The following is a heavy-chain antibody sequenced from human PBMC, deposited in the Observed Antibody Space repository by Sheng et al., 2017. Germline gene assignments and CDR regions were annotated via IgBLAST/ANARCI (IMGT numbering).Heavy chain of an antibody. V-gene: IGHV4-34*01. CDR1: GGSFSGYY. CDR2: INHSGST. Sequence: QVQLQQWGAGLLKPSETLSLTCAVYGGSFSGYYWSWIRQPPGKGLEWIGEINHSGSTNYNPSLKSRVTISVDTSKNQFSLKLSSVTAADTAVYYCARSPKRGYSYGRTTTDYFDYWGQGTLVTVSS. J-gene: IGHJ4*02. CDR3: ARSPKRGYSYGRTTTDYFDY. D-gene: IGHD5-18*01.